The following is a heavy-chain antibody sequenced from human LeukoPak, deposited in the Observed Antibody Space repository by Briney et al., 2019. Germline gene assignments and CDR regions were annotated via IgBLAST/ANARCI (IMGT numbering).Heavy chain of an antibody. D-gene: IGHD3-9*01. CDR1: GSSISSGGFS. Sequence: SETLSLTCTVSGSSISSGGFSWSWIRQSPGKGRECIGYMYRSGSTYYNPSLKSRATISVDRSKNQISLELTSVTAADTAVYYCARGDDILARSGRIFDYWGKGPQVTVSS. V-gene: IGHV4-30-2*06. CDR2: MYRSGST. CDR3: ARGDDILARSGRIFDY. J-gene: IGHJ4*02.